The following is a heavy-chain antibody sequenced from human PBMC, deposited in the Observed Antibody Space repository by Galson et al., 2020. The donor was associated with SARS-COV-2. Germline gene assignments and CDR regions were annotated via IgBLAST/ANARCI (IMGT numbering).Heavy chain of an antibody. D-gene: IGHD3-10*01. CDR1: GYTLTELS. CDR2: FDPEDGET. CDR3: ATGPGSGTPNWLDP. J-gene: IGHJ5*02. Sequence: ASVQVSCKVSGYTLTELSMHWVRQAPGKGLEWMGGFDPEDGETIYAQKFQGRVTMTEDTSTDTAYMELSSLRSEDTAVYYCATGPGSGTPNWLDPWGQGTLVTVSS. V-gene: IGHV1-24*01.